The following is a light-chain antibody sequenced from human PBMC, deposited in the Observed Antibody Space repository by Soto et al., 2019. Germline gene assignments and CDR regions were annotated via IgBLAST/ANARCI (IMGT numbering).Light chain of an antibody. CDR3: QQADTFPWT. Sequence: IQRTQSPSSVAASVGDRVTITCQASRDISTWGAWYQPKPGKAPKLLIYSASALKMGGPSRFSGSGSGTDFALTVSSLQPEDFATYYCQQADTFPWTFGQGTKVEIK. CDR2: SAS. V-gene: IGKV1D-12*01. J-gene: IGKJ1*01. CDR1: RDISTW.